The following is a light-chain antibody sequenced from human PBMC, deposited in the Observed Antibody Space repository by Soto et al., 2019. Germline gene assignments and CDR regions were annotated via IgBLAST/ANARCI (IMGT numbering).Light chain of an antibody. V-gene: IGLV2-11*01. CDR1: SRDIEAYDY. CDR3: CSFAGSYYV. Sequence: QSVLTQPRSVSGSPGQSVAISCTGTSRDIEAYDYVSWYQQHPGKAPKLIISEVNKRPSGVSYRFSGSKSGNTASLTISGLQGDDEAGYYCCSFAGSYYVFGTGTKLTVL. J-gene: IGLJ1*01. CDR2: EVN.